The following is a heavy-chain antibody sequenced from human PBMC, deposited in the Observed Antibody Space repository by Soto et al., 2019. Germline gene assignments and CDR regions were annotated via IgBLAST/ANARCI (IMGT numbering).Heavy chain of an antibody. D-gene: IGHD3-22*01. V-gene: IGHV1-69*06. J-gene: IGHJ3*02. CDR1: GGTFSSYA. CDR2: IIPIFGTA. Sequence: VQLVQSGAEVKKPGSSVKVSCKASGGTFSSYAISWVRQAPGQGLEWMGGIIPIFGTANYAQKFQGRVTITADKSTSTAYMELSSLRSEDTAVYYCARDREAYYYDSSGYKDDAFDIWGQGTMVTVSS. CDR3: ARDREAYYYDSSGYKDDAFDI.